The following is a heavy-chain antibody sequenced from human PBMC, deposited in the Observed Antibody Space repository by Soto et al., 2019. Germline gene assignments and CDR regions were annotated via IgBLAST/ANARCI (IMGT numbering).Heavy chain of an antibody. CDR2: IDHSGST. CDR1: GGSFSAYY. CDR3: ARTDRAIFYGMDV. J-gene: IGHJ6*02. D-gene: IGHD3-22*01. V-gene: IGHV4-34*01. Sequence: PSETLSLTCAVYGGSFSAYYWSWVRQPPGKGLEWIGEIDHSGSTNYNPPLESRVTISVDTSKNQFSLKVSSVTAADTAVYHCARTDRAIFYGMDVWGQGTTVTVSS.